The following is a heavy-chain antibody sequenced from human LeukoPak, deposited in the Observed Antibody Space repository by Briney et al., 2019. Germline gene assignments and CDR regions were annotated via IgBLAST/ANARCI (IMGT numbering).Heavy chain of an antibody. CDR1: GFTFSSYT. CDR2: ISSSGTTI. V-gene: IGHV3-48*03. D-gene: IGHD1-26*01. CDR3: ARGLVGAIDC. J-gene: IGHJ4*02. Sequence: GGSLRLSCAASGFTFSSYTMNWVRQAPGKGLEWVSYISSSGTTIYDADSVKGRFTISRDNAKNSLYLQLNSLTGEDTAVYYCARGLVGAIDCWGQGTLVTVSS.